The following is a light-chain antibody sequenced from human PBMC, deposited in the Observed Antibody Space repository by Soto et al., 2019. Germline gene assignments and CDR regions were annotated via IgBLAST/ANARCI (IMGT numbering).Light chain of an antibody. J-gene: IGLJ2*01. V-gene: IGLV2-14*03. Sequence: SVLTQPASVYGSPGQSITISCNGTSSDIGAYNFVSWYQQHPGKAPKLMLYDVNIRPSGVSNRFSGSKSGNTASLTISGLQAEDEADYYCTSWTTSTTMIFGGGAKVTVL. CDR3: TSWTTSTTMI. CDR1: SSDIGAYNF. CDR2: DVN.